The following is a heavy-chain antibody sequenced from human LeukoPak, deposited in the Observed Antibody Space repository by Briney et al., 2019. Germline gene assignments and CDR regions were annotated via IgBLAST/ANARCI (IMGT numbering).Heavy chain of an antibody. Sequence: SETLSLTCTVSGGSISIYYWSWIRQPAGKGLEWIGRIYTSGSTNYNPSLKSRVTMSVDTSKNQFSLKLSSVTAADTAVYHCASSTFSGTNNYYHYGMDVWGQGTTVTVSS. D-gene: IGHD1-14*01. CDR2: IYTSGST. J-gene: IGHJ6*02. CDR1: GGSISIYY. CDR3: ASSTFSGTNNYYHYGMDV. V-gene: IGHV4-4*07.